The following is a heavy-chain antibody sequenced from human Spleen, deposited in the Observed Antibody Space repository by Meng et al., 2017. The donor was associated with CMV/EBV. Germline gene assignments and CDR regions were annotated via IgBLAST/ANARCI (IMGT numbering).Heavy chain of an antibody. CDR1: GYSFTSYW. D-gene: IGHD2-2*01. CDR2: IYPGDSDT. V-gene: IGHV5-51*01. J-gene: IGHJ4*02. Sequence: GYSFTSYWIGWVRQMPGKGLEWMGIIYPGDSDTRYSPSFQGQVTISADKSISTAYLQWSSLKASDTAMYYCARRGYCSSTSCYDDDYWGQGTLVTVSS. CDR3: ARRGYCSSTSCYDDDY.